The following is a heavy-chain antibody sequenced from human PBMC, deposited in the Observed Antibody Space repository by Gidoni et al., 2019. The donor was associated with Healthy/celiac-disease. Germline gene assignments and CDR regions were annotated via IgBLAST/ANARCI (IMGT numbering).Heavy chain of an antibody. V-gene: IGHV1-69*01. Sequence: QVQLVQSGAEVKKPGSSVKVSCKASGGTFSSYAISWVRQAPGQGLEWMGGIIPIFGTANYAQKFQGRVTITADESTSTAYMELSSLRSEDTAVYYCARGEYCSGGSCYSVAYHGMDVWGQGTTVTVSS. CDR2: IIPIFGTA. CDR1: GGTFSSYA. D-gene: IGHD2-15*01. J-gene: IGHJ6*02. CDR3: ARGEYCSGGSCYSVAYHGMDV.